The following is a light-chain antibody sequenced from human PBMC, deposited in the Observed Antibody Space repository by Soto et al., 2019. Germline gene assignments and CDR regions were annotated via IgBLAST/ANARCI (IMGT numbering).Light chain of an antibody. CDR2: EVN. V-gene: IGLV2-11*01. Sequence: QSALTQPRSVSGSPGQSVTISCTATGSDVGDSSHVSWYQLHPGKAPKLMIYEVNNRPSGVPDRFSGSKSGSTASLTISGLQAEDEAEYYWCLRGGSVTGVVGGGSKGTVL. J-gene: IGLJ3*02. CDR1: GSDVGDSSH. CDR3: CLRGGSVTGV.